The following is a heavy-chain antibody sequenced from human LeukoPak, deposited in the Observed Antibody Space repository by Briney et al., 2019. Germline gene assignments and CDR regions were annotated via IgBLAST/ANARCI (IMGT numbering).Heavy chain of an antibody. J-gene: IGHJ4*02. CDR1: GGSFSGYY. Sequence: SETLSLTCAVYGGSFSGYYWSWIRQPPGKGVEWIGEINHSGSTNYNPSLKSRVTISVDTSKNQFSLKLSSVTAADTAVYYCARGEEVITMYDYWGRGTLVTVSS. D-gene: IGHD3-10*02. CDR3: ARGEEVITMYDY. V-gene: IGHV4-34*01. CDR2: INHSGST.